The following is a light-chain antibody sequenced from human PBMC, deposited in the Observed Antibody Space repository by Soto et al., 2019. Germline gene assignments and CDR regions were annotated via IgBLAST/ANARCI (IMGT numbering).Light chain of an antibody. J-gene: IGKJ1*01. CDR3: QQRSNSWT. CDR2: DAS. V-gene: IGKV3-11*01. Sequence: EIVLTQSSATLSSSPGERSTLSCRASQSVSSYLAWYQQKPRQDPXXLIYDASNRATGIPARFSGGGSGTEFTLTISSLEPEVFAVDDCQQRSNSWTFGQGTKVDNK. CDR1: QSVSSY.